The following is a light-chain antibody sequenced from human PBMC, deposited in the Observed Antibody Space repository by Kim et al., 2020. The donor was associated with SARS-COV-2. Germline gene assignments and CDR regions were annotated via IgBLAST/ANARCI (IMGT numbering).Light chain of an antibody. CDR2: GTS. Sequence: VLTQSPGTLFLSPGERATLSCRASQSVSSNSLAWYQQKPGQAPRLLIHGTSTRATGIPDRFSGSGSGTDFTLTISRLDPEDFAVYYCQLYDDSLFTFGPGTKVDIK. CDR1: QSVSSNS. J-gene: IGKJ3*01. V-gene: IGKV3-20*01. CDR3: QLYDDSLFT.